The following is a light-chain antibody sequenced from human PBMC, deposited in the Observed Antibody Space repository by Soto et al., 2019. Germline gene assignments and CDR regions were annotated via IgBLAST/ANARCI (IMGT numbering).Light chain of an antibody. CDR1: QSVSTSD. CDR3: QQFGSSLT. J-gene: IGKJ4*01. V-gene: IGKV3-20*01. CDR2: EAN. Sequence: EIVLTQSPGTLSLSPGERATLSCRASQSVSTSDLAWYQQKPGQAPRFIIYEANRRAPGIPDRISGSGSGTDFTLTISRLEPEDFAVYYCQQFGSSLTXGGGTKVDIK.